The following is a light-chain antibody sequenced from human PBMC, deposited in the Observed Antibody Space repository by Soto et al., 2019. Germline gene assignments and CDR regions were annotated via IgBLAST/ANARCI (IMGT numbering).Light chain of an antibody. J-gene: IGKJ1*01. CDR1: QSVSSN. Sequence: EIVMPQSPATLSVSPGERATLSCRASQSVSSNLAWYQQKPGQAPRLLIYGASSRATGIPDRFRGSGSGTDFTLTISRLEPEDFAVYSCQQYGSSPTFGQGTKVDIK. CDR3: QQYGSSPT. CDR2: GAS. V-gene: IGKV3-20*01.